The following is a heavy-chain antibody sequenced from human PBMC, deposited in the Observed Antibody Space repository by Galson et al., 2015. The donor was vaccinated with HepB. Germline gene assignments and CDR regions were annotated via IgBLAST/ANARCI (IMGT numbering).Heavy chain of an antibody. CDR3: ARVVLARVTTSPDY. D-gene: IGHD4-17*01. Sequence: QPAAQVQKPGEPLRISCPGSGYSFTSYWISWVRQMPGKGLEWMGRLDPSDSYTNYSPSFQGHVTISADKSISTAYLQWSSLKASDTAMYYCARVVLARVTTSPDYWGQGTLVTVSS. CDR2: LDPSDSYT. CDR1: GYSFTSYW. J-gene: IGHJ4*02. V-gene: IGHV5-10-1*01.